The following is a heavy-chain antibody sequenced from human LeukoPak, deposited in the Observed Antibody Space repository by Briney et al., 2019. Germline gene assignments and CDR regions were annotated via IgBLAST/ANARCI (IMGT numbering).Heavy chain of an antibody. CDR3: VKPARGSGIQNGFDY. D-gene: IGHD3-10*01. V-gene: IGHV3-64D*06. J-gene: IGHJ4*02. CDR1: GFTFSNYA. CDR2: ITINIDRT. Sequence: GGSLRLSGSASGFTFSNYAMHWVRQAPGKGLEYVSAITINIDRTFYAASVQGRFTISRDDSANALYLQMSSLRPEDTAVYYCVKPARGSGIQNGFDYWGQGTLVTVSS.